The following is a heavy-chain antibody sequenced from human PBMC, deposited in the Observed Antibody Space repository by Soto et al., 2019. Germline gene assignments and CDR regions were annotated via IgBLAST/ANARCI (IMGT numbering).Heavy chain of an antibody. D-gene: IGHD3-22*01. CDR1: GGSISSTSYY. V-gene: IGHV4-39*01. J-gene: IGHJ2*01. CDR3: ARALHYYDSSGYRDWYFDL. Sequence: QLQLQESGPGLAKPSETLSLTCTVTGGSISSTSYYWVWIRQPPGKGLEWIGSIYYSGSTYYNPAPKSRVTISVDTSKNQFPLRLSSVTAADTAVYYCARALHYYDSSGYRDWYFDLWGRGTLVTVSS. CDR2: IYYSGST.